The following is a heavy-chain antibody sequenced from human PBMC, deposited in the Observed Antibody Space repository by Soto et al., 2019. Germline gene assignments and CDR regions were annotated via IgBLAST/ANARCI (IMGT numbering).Heavy chain of an antibody. J-gene: IGHJ6*02. CDR2: IIPIFGTA. V-gene: IGHV1-69*13. CDR1: GGTFSSYA. CDR3: ARGYYYGSGSYIPNYYYYYGMDV. D-gene: IGHD3-10*01. Sequence: GASVKVSCKASGGTFSSYAISWVRQAPGQGLEWMGGIIPIFGTANYAQKFQGRVTITADESTSTAYMELSSLRSEDTAVYYCARGYYYGSGSYIPNYYYYYGMDVWGQGTAVTVSS.